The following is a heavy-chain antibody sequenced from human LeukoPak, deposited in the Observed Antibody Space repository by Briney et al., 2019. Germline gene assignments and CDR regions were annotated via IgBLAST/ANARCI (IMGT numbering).Heavy chain of an antibody. V-gene: IGHV4-59*01. Sequence: PSETLSLTCTVSGGSISSYYWSWIRQPPGKGLEWIGYIYYRGSTNYNPSLKSRVTISVDTSKKQFSLKLSSVTAADTAVYYCAGGYSSSWNYFDYWGQGTLVTVSS. CDR2: IYYRGST. J-gene: IGHJ4*02. CDR1: GGSISSYY. CDR3: AGGYSSSWNYFDY. D-gene: IGHD6-13*01.